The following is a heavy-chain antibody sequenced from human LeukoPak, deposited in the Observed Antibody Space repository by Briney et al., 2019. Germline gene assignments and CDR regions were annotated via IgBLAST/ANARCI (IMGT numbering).Heavy chain of an antibody. CDR2: IYYSGST. V-gene: IGHV4-59*01. CDR3: ASLLTGYYLGSGEFDY. Sequence: SETLSLTCTVSGGSISSYYWSWIRQPPGKGLEWIGYIYYSGSTNYNPSLKSRVTISVDTSKNQFSLKLSSVTAADTAVYYCASLLTGYYLGSGEFDYWGQGTLVTVSS. J-gene: IGHJ4*02. D-gene: IGHD3-9*01. CDR1: GGSISSYY.